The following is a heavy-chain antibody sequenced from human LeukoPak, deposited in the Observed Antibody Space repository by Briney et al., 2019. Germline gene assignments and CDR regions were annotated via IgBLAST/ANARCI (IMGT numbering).Heavy chain of an antibody. CDR1: GGTFSSYA. J-gene: IGHJ4*02. D-gene: IGHD3-9*01. CDR3: ARGHDILTGFDY. V-gene: IGHV1-69*13. CDR2: IIPIFGTA. Sequence: SVKVSCKASGGTFSSYAISWVRQAPGQGLEWMGGIIPIFGTANYAQKFQGRVTITADESTSTAYMELSSLRSEDTAVYYCARGHDILTGFDYWGQGTLVTVSS.